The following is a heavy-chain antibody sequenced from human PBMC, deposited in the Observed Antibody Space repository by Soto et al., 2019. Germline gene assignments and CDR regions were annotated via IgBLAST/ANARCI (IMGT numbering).Heavy chain of an antibody. CDR2: ISSSSSYI. V-gene: IGHV3-21*01. Sequence: PGGSLRLSCAASGFTFSSYSMNWVRQAPGKGLEWVSSISSSSSYIYYADSVKGRFTISRDNAKNSLYLQMNSLRAEDTAVYYCARASGGWELCDYWGQGTLVTVSS. CDR3: ARASGGWELCDY. J-gene: IGHJ4*02. D-gene: IGHD1-26*01. CDR1: GFTFSSYS.